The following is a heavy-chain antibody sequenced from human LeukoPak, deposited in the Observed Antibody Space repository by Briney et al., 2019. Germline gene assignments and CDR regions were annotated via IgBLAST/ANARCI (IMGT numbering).Heavy chain of an antibody. Sequence: GSSVKVSCKASGGTFSSYAISWVRQAPGQGLEWMGGIIPIFGTANYAQKFQGRVTITTDESTSTAYMELSSLRSEDTAVYYCASTAILWNDVRAGFDYWAREPWSPSPQ. D-gene: IGHD1-1*01. CDR1: GGTFSSYA. CDR3: ASTAILWNDVRAGFDY. V-gene: IGHV1-69*05. J-gene: IGHJ4*02. CDR2: IIPIFGTA.